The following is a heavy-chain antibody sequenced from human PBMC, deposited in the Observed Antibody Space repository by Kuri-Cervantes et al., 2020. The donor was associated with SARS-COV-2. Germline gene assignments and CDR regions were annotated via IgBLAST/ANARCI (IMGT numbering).Heavy chain of an antibody. D-gene: IGHD1-1*01. CDR1: GYSISSGYY. CDR3: ARHRVHVYFDY. CDR2: IYYSGST. Sequence: ESLKISCAVSGYSISSGYYWGWTRQPPGKGLEWIGSIYYSGSTYCNPSPKSRVTISVDTSKNQFSLKLSSVTAADTAVYYCARHRVHVYFDYWGQGTLVTVSS. J-gene: IGHJ4*02. V-gene: IGHV4-38-2*01.